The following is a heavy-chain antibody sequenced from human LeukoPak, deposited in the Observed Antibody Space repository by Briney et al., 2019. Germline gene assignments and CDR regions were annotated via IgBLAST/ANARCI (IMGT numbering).Heavy chain of an antibody. CDR1: GFTFSSYG. CDR2: IRYDGSNK. CDR3: AKDPDMPKGYCSSTSCYLDY. D-gene: IGHD2-2*01. V-gene: IGHV3-30*02. J-gene: IGHJ4*02. Sequence: GGSLRLSCAPSGFTFSSYGMHWVRQAPGKGLEWVAFIRYDGSNKYYADSVKGRFTISRDNSKNTLYLQMNSLRAEDTAVYYCAKDPDMPKGYCSSTSCYLDYWGQGTLVTVSS.